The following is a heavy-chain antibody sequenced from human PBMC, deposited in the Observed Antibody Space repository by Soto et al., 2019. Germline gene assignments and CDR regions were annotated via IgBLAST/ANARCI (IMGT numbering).Heavy chain of an antibody. D-gene: IGHD3-9*01. J-gene: IGHJ4*02. CDR3: ASTGYYDILTGYDY. Sequence: SETLSLTCTVSGGSISSSSYYWGWIRQPPGKGLEWIGSIYYSGSTYYNPSLKSRVTISVDTSKNQFSLKLSSVTAADTAVYYSASTGYYDILTGYDYWGQGTLVTVSS. V-gene: IGHV4-39*01. CDR1: GGSISSSSYY. CDR2: IYYSGST.